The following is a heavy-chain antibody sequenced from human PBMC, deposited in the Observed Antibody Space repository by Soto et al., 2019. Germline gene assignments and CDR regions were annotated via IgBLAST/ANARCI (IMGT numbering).Heavy chain of an antibody. CDR2: IRSKAYGGTT. J-gene: IGHJ4*02. V-gene: IGHV3-49*03. CDR1: GFTFGDYA. Sequence: GGSLRLSCTASGFTFGDYAMSWFRQAPGKGLEWVGFIRSKAYGGTTEYAASVKGRFTISRDDSKSIAYLQMNSLKTEDTAVYYCTGVGDYYFCGYYCGGLDSWGQGTLVTVSS. CDR3: TGVGDYYFCGYYCGGLDS. D-gene: IGHD3-22*01.